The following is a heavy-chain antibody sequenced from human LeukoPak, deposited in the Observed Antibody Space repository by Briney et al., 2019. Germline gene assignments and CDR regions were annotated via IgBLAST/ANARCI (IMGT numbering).Heavy chain of an antibody. Sequence: GGSLRLSCAASGFTFSSYAMSWVRQAPGKGLEWVSAISGSDDSTYYADSVKGRFIISRDNSKKTLYLQMNSLRAEDTAVYYCAKDNSRLVTLYHYYYYGMDVWGQGTTVTVSS. D-gene: IGHD4-23*01. J-gene: IGHJ6*02. CDR1: GFTFSSYA. V-gene: IGHV3-23*01. CDR3: AKDNSRLVTLYHYYYYGMDV. CDR2: ISGSDDST.